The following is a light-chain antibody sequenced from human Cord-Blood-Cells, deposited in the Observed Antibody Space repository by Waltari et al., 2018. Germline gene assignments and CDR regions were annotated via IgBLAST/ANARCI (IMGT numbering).Light chain of an antibody. CDR3: QQSYSTPYT. Sequence: IQMTQSPSSLSGSVGDRVTINCRESQNISSYLIWYQQKPGKAPKLLMYAASSLQRGVPSRFSGSGSGTDFTLTISSLQPEDFATYYCQQSYSTPYTFGQGTKLEIK. CDR2: AAS. V-gene: IGKV1-39*01. J-gene: IGKJ2*01. CDR1: QNISSY.